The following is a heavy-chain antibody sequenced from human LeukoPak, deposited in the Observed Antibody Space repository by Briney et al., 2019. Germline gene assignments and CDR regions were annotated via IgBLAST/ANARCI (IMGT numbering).Heavy chain of an antibody. CDR2: IYYSRST. CDR3: ARDHGRDDSSGYSFDY. CDR1: GGSISSYY. Sequence: SETLSLTCTVSGGSISSYYWSWIRQPPGKGLEWIGYIYYSRSTNYNPSLKSRVTISVDTSKNQFSLKLSSVTAADTAVYYCARDHGRDDSSGYSFDYWGQGTLVTVSA. D-gene: IGHD3-22*01. J-gene: IGHJ4*02. V-gene: IGHV4-59*01.